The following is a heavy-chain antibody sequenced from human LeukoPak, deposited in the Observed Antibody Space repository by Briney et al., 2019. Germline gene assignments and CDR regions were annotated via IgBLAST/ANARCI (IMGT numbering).Heavy chain of an antibody. D-gene: IGHD2-2*01. V-gene: IGHV3-23*01. CDR3: AKSTSCWERVDY. J-gene: IGHJ4*02. CDR2: ISGNSGRT. Sequence: GGSLRLSCATSGFTFCSYAMSWVRQAPGKGLEWVSSISGNSGRTYYADSVKGRFSISRDNSDNTLYLQMNSLRAEDAAVYYWAKSTSCWERVDYWGQGTLVTVSS. CDR1: GFTFCSYA.